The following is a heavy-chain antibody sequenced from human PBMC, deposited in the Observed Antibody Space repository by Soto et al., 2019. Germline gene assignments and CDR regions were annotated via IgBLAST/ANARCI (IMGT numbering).Heavy chain of an antibody. CDR3: AQALRCTFTTGYYMDV. Sequence: EVQLLESGGGLVQPGGSLRLSCAASGFTVSSYAMSWVRQAPGKGLEWVSVISGSGSTYSADSVKGRFTISRDSSKNTAYLQMNSLRAEDTAVYYCAQALRCTFTTGYYMDVWGRGTTVTVSS. CDR2: ISGSGST. V-gene: IGHV3-23*01. D-gene: IGHD4-4*01. J-gene: IGHJ6*03. CDR1: GFTVSSYA.